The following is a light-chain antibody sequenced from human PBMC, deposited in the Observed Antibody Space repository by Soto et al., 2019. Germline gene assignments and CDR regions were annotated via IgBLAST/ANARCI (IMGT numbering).Light chain of an antibody. CDR1: QGISSY. J-gene: IGKJ4*01. CDR2: AAS. CDR3: QQLNSYPRS. V-gene: IGKV1-9*01. Sequence: IQVTQSPSSLSASVGDRVTITCRASQGISSYLAWYQQKPGKAPKLLIYAASTLQSGVPSRFSGSGSGTDFTLTISSLQPEDFATYYCQQLNSYPRSFGGGTKEDIK.